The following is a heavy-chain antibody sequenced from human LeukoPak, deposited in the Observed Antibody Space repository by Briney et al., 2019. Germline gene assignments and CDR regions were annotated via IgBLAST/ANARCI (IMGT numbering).Heavy chain of an antibody. J-gene: IGHJ4*02. CDR1: GGSISSYY. CDR2: IYYSGST. CDR3: ARGGGQQLVGLAY. Sequence: SETLSLTCTVSGGSISSYYWSWIRQPPGKGLEWIGYIYYSGSTNYNPSRKSRVTISVDTSKNQFSLKMSSVTAAGPAVYLCARGGGQQLVGLAYWGQRTL. V-gene: IGHV4-59*01. D-gene: IGHD6-13*01.